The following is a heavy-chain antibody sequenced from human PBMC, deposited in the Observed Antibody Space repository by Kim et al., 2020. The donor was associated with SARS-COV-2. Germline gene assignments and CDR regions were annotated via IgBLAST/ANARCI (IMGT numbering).Heavy chain of an antibody. D-gene: IGHD3-10*01. CDR2: INPSGGST. V-gene: IGHV1-46*01. J-gene: IGHJ4*02. Sequence: ASVKVSCKASGYTFTSYYMHWVRQAPGQGLEWMGIINPSGGSTSYAQKFQGRVTMTRDTSTSTVYMELSSLRSEDTAVYYCARGGIYYGSGSYYIFGYWGQGTLVTVSS. CDR3: ARGGIYYGSGSYYIFGY. CDR1: GYTFTSYY.